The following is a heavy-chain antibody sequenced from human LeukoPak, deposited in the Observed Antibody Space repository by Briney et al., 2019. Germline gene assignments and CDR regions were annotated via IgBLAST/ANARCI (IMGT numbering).Heavy chain of an antibody. J-gene: IGHJ4*02. Sequence: RPGGSLRLSCAASGFTFTGYYMHWVRQAPGQGLEWMGWINPNSGGTNYAQKFQGRVTMTRDTSISTAYMELSRLRSDDTAVYYCATGGYYDSSGSFDYWGQGTLVTVSS. D-gene: IGHD3-22*01. CDR2: INPNSGGT. V-gene: IGHV1-2*02. CDR3: ATGGYYDSSGSFDY. CDR1: GFTFTGYY.